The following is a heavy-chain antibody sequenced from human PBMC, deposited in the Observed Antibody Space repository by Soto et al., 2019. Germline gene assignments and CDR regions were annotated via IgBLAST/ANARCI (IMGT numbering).Heavy chain of an antibody. CDR2: ISTDASST. J-gene: IGHJ1*01. Sequence: EVQLVESGGGLVQPGGSLRLSCAASGFTFSSYWMHWVRQAPGKGLVWVSSISTDASSTSYADPVKGRFTISRDNDKNTLYLQMSSVRGEDTPVYYCARWPLKSPQNWGQGTLVIVSP. CDR3: ARWPLKSPQN. D-gene: IGHD2-15*01. CDR1: GFTFSSYW. V-gene: IGHV3-74*01.